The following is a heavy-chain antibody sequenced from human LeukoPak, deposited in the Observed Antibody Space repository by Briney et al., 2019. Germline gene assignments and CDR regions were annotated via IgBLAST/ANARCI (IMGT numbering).Heavy chain of an antibody. CDR1: GYTFTGHY. CDR3: ARRSDDYDSSAYYH. CDR2: IHPNTGGT. J-gene: IGHJ4*02. D-gene: IGHD3-22*01. V-gene: IGHV1-2*02. Sequence: ASVKVSCKASGYTFTGHYIHWVRQAPGRGLEWMGWIHPNTGGTKYAQKFQGRVTMTRDTSSSTAYMELSSLRSADTAVYYCARRSDDYDSSAYYHWGQGTLVTVSS.